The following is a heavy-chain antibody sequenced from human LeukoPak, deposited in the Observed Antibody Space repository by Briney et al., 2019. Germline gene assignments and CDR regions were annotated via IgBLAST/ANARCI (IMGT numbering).Heavy chain of an antibody. J-gene: IGHJ4*02. Sequence: SETLSLTCTVFGGSISSSSDYWGWIRQPPGKGLEWIGTISYSGNTYYSPSLKSRVTISVDTSKNQFSLKLNSVTAADTAVYHCARHWFHCSIAGCYYDSWGQGTLVTVSS. CDR1: GGSISSSSDY. CDR2: ISYSGNT. D-gene: IGHD2-2*01. CDR3: ARHWFHCSIAGCYYDS. V-gene: IGHV4-39*01.